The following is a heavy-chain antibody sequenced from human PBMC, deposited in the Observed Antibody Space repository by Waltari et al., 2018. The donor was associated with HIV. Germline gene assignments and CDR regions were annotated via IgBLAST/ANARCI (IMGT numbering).Heavy chain of an antibody. CDR3: AKGNARDNWSVFGY. CDR2: KSDDGSKK. V-gene: IGHV3-30*18. D-gene: IGHD1-20*01. J-gene: IGHJ4*02. Sequence: QVQLVESGGGVVQPGRSLRLSCAASGFTFSSYGMHWVRQAPGKGLEWVAVKSDDGSKKYYADSVKGRFTISRDNSKNTLYLQMNSLRAEDTAVYYCAKGNARDNWSVFGYWGQGTLVTVSS. CDR1: GFTFSSYG.